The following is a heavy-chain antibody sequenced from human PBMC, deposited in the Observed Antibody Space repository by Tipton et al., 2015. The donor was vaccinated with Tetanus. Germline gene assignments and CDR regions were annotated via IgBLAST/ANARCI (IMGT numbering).Heavy chain of an antibody. CDR3: ARDDGPRTTVVTTD. J-gene: IGHJ4*02. CDR1: GFTFSSYA. D-gene: IGHD4-23*01. Sequence: SLRLSCAASGFTFSSYAMHWVRQAPGKGLEWVAVISYDGSNKYYADSVKGRFTISRDNSKNTLYLQMNSLRAEDTAVYYCARDDGPRTTVVTTDWGQGTLVTVSS. CDR2: ISYDGSNK. V-gene: IGHV3-30-3*01.